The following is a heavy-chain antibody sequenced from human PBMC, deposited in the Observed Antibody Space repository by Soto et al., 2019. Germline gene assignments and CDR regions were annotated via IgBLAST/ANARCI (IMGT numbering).Heavy chain of an antibody. Sequence: PSETLSLTCTVSGGSISSYYWSWIRQPPGKGLEWIGYIYYSGSTNYNPSLKSRVTISVDTSKNQFSLKLSSVTAADTAVYYCARDLPYDHWFDPWGQGTLVTVS. CDR2: IYYSGST. J-gene: IGHJ5*02. CDR3: ARDLPYDHWFDP. D-gene: IGHD3-16*01. CDR1: GGSISSYY. V-gene: IGHV4-59*01.